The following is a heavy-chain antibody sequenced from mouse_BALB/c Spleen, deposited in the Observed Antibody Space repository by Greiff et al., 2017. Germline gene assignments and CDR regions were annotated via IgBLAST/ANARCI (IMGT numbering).Heavy chain of an antibody. D-gene: IGHD2-4*01. V-gene: IGHV6-6*02. J-gene: IGHJ3*01. Sequence: EVMLVESGGGLVQPGGSMKLSCVASGFTFSNYWMNWVRQSPEKGLEWVAEIRLKSNNYATHYAESVKGRFTISRDDSKSSVYLQMNNLRAEDTGIYYWTSLYYDYDEGAWFAYWGQGTLVTVSA. CDR2: IRLKSNNYAT. CDR3: TSLYYDYDEGAWFAY. CDR1: GFTFSNYW.